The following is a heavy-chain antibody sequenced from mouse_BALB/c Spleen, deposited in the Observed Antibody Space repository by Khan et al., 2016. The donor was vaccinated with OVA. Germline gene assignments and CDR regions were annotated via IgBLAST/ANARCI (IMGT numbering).Heavy chain of an antibody. CDR3: ARWGGNLPSYSMDY. V-gene: IGHV1S56*01. Sequence: QVQLQQSGPELVKPGASVKISCKASGYTFASYYIHWVKQRPGQGLEWIGWIYPGNVNTGYNEKFKGKATLAADKSSHTAYIQLSSLTSEDSAVYVCARWGGNLPSYSMDYWGQGTSVTVSS. J-gene: IGHJ4*01. CDR1: GYTFASYY. CDR2: IYPGNVNT. D-gene: IGHD2-1*01.